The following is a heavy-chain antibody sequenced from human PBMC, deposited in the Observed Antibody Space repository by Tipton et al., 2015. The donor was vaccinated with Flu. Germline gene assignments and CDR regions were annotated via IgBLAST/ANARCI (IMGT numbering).Heavy chain of an antibody. V-gene: IGHV3-7*01. CDR1: GFTFSNYW. J-gene: IGHJ4*02. D-gene: IGHD1-14*01. CDR2: IKQDGSQK. CDR3: ARERYGDYFDY. Sequence: QLVQSGGGLVQPGGSLRLSCAASGFTFSNYWMSWVRQAPGKGLEWVANIKQDGSQKYYVDSVKGRFTISRDNAKNSLYLQMNSPRADDTAVYYCARERYGDYFDYWRQGTLVTVSS.